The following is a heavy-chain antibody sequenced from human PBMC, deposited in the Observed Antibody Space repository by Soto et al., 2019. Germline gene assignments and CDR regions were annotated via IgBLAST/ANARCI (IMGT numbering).Heavy chain of an antibody. CDR1: GYIFTNYW. J-gene: IGHJ4*02. CDR3: ARRTGQWSY. D-gene: IGHD6-19*01. V-gene: IGHV5-51*01. CDR2: IYPGDSDT. Sequence: GESLKISRKGSGYIFTNYWIGWVRQTPGKGLEWMGIIYPGDSDTRYSPSFQGQVTISADKSITTAYLQWSSLKASDTAMYYCARRTGQWSYWGQGTPVTVSS.